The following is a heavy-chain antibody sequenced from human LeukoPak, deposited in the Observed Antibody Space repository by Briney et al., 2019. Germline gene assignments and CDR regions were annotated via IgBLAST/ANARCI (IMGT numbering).Heavy chain of an antibody. CDR2: ISWNSGSI. Sequence: QPGGSLRLSCAASGFTFSNYWIHWVRQAPGKGLEWVSGISWNSGSIGYADSVKGRFTISRDNAKNSLYLQMNSLRAEDTALYYCAKDTEQQPTGSIWFDPWGQGTLVTVSS. CDR1: GFTFSNYW. D-gene: IGHD6-13*01. V-gene: IGHV3-9*01. CDR3: AKDTEQQPTGSIWFDP. J-gene: IGHJ5*02.